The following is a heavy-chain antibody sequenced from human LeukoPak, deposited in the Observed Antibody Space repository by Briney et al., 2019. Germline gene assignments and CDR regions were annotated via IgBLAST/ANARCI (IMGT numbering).Heavy chain of an antibody. CDR1: GGSFSGYY. Sequence: PSETLSLTCAVYGGSFSGYYWSWIRRPPGKGLEWIGEVNHSGSTNYNPSLKSRVTISLDTSKSQSSLKLSSATAADTAVYYCARGGDNYYMDVWGEGTTVTVSS. V-gene: IGHV4-34*01. CDR2: VNHSGST. D-gene: IGHD3-10*01. J-gene: IGHJ6*03. CDR3: ARGGDNYYMDV.